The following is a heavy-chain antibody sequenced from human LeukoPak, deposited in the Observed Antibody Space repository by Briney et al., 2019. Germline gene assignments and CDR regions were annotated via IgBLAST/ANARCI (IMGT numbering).Heavy chain of an antibody. D-gene: IGHD3-22*01. J-gene: IGHJ3*02. Sequence: SVKVSCKASGGTFSSYGISWVRQAPGQGLEWMGGIIPMFGTSNFAPKFQGRVTLTADKSTSTAYMDLSSLRSEDTAVYYCATYDSTGYYYLPDAFDIWGQGTMVIVSS. CDR3: ATYDSTGYYYLPDAFDI. CDR1: GGTFSSYG. V-gene: IGHV1-69*06. CDR2: IIPMFGTS.